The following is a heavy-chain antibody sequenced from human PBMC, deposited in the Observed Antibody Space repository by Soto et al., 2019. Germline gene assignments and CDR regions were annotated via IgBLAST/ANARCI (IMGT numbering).Heavy chain of an antibody. Sequence: VQLVESGGGVVQPGRSLRLSCAASGFTFSSYWMSWVRQAPGKGLEWVANIKQDGSEKYYVDSVKGRFTISRDNAKNSLYLQMNSLRAEDTAVYYCAGGRGFFFNYYYYGMDVWGQGTTVTVSS. CDR2: IKQDGSEK. CDR1: GFTFSSYW. CDR3: AGGRGFFFNYYYYGMDV. V-gene: IGHV3-7*03. J-gene: IGHJ6*02. D-gene: IGHD3-3*01.